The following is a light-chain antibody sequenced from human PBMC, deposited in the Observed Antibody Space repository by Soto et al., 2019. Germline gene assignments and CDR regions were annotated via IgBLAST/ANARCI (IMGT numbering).Light chain of an antibody. J-gene: IGLJ1*01. CDR2: DVS. V-gene: IGLV2-14*01. Sequence: QSVLTKPASVSGSPGESITISCTGTSSDVGGYNYVSWYQQRPGKAPKLMIYDVSNRPSGVSNRFSGSKSGNTASLTISWLQAEDEADYYCSSYTSSSPYVFGTGTKVTVL. CDR1: SSDVGGYNY. CDR3: SSYTSSSPYV.